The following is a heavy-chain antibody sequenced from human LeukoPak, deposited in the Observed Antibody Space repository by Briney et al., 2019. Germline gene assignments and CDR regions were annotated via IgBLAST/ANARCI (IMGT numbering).Heavy chain of an antibody. V-gene: IGHV4-59*08. J-gene: IGHJ4*02. D-gene: IGHD3-22*01. CDR2: ISYSGST. CDR1: GGSISSDY. CDR3: ARSITMIVVDPWDY. Sequence: SETLSLTCTVSGGSISSDYWSWIRQSPGKGLEWIGYISYSGSTNYNPSLRSRVTISVDTSKNQFSLKLSSVTAADTAVYYCARSITMIVVDPWDYWGQGTLVTVSS.